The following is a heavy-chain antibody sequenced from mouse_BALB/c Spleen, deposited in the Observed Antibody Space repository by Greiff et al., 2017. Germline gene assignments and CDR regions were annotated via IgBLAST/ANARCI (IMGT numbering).Heavy chain of an antibody. D-gene: IGHD2-4*01. J-gene: IGHJ4*01. V-gene: IGHV1-9*01. CDR3: ARGGLRRGNAMDY. CDR1: GYTFSSYW. Sequence: VQLVESGAELMKPGASVKISCKATGYTFSSYWIEWVKQRPGHGLEWIGEILPGSGSTNYNEKFKGKATFTADTSSNTAYMQLSSLTSEDSAVYYCARGGLRRGNAMDYWGQGTSVTVSS. CDR2: ILPGSGST.